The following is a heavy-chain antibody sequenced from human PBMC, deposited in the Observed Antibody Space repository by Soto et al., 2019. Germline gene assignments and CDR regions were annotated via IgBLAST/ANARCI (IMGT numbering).Heavy chain of an antibody. D-gene: IGHD6-19*01. CDR3: ARDRSCSGWFNAFDI. CDR2: TYYRSKWYN. CDR1: GDSVFSSTAA. Sequence: PSQTLSLTCAISGDSVFSSTAAWNWIRQSPSGGIEWLGRTYYRSKWYNDYAVSVKSRITINPDTSKHQFSLQLNSVTPEDTAVYYCARDRSCSGWFNAFDIWGHGTMVTVSS. V-gene: IGHV6-1*01. J-gene: IGHJ3*02.